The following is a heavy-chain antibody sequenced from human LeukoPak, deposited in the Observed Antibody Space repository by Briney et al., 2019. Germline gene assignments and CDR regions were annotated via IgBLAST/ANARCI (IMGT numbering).Heavy chain of an antibody. CDR1: GFTFSNYG. J-gene: IGHJ4*02. Sequence: GGSLRLSCAASGFTFSNYGMHWVRQAPGKGLEWVAFIRYDGSDKYYADSVKGRFTISRDNSKNTLYLQMNSLRVEDTAVYNCARGLKAACWGQGTLVTVSS. V-gene: IGHV3-30*02. D-gene: IGHD2-15*01. CDR2: IRYDGSDK. CDR3: ARGLKAAC.